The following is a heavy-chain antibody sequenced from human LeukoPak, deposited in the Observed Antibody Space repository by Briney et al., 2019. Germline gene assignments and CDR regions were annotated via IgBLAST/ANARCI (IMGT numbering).Heavy chain of an antibody. CDR1: GGTFSSYA. CDR2: IIPIFGTA. J-gene: IGHJ4*02. D-gene: IGHD3-22*01. V-gene: IGHV1-69*13. CDR3: ARDSSGYYRFDY. Sequence: ASVKVSCKASGGTFSSYAISWVRQAPGQGLEWMGGIIPIFGTANYAQKFQGRVTITADESTSTAYMELSSLRSEDTAVYYCARDSSGYYRFDYWGQGTLVTVSS.